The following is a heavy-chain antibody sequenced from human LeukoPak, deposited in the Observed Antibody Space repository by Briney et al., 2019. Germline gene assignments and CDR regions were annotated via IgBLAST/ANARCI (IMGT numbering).Heavy chain of an antibody. Sequence: ASVKVSCKASGYTFTSYDINWVRQAPGQGLEWMGIINPTGGSTTYAQKFQGRVTMTRDTSTSTVYMELSSLRSDDTAVYYCARIAARRFDYWGQGTLVTVSS. J-gene: IGHJ4*02. D-gene: IGHD6-6*01. CDR1: GYTFTSYD. CDR2: INPTGGST. CDR3: ARIAARRFDY. V-gene: IGHV1-46*01.